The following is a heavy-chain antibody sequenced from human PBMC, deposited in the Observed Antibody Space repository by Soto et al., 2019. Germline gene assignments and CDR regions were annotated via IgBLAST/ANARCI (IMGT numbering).Heavy chain of an antibody. CDR1: GGSITSSGYY. J-gene: IGHJ4*02. CDR3: ARGGGSTKVDY. V-gene: IGHV4-31*03. CDR2: TSNSGST. D-gene: IGHD2-2*01. Sequence: QVQLQDSGPGLVKPSQTLSPTCTVSGGSITSSGYYWSWIRQHPGEGLEWIGFTSNSGSTSYNPSLKSRVTISVDTSSNQSSLNLKSVTAADTAVYYCARGGGSTKVDYWGQGTLVTVSP.